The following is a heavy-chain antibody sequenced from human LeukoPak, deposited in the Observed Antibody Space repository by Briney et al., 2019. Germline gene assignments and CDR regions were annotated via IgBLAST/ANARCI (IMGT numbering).Heavy chain of an antibody. CDR2: IYTSGST. CDR3: ARAKTSYCSSTSCYAVGDYYYYHYMDV. V-gene: IGHV4-4*07. J-gene: IGHJ6*03. CDR1: GGSISSYY. D-gene: IGHD2-2*01. Sequence: SETLSLTCTVSGGSISSYYWSWIRQPAGKGLEWIGRIYTSGSTNYNPSLKSRVTMSVDTSKNQFSLKLSSVTAADTAVYYCARAKTSYCSSTSCYAVGDYYYYHYMDVWGKGTTVTVSS.